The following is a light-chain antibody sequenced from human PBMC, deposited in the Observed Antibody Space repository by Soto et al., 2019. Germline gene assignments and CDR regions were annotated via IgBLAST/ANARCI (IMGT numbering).Light chain of an antibody. V-gene: IGKV3-15*01. CDR3: QQYNNWWT. CDR1: QSISNN. J-gene: IGKJ1*01. Sequence: EIVMTQSPATLSVTAGERATLSCRASQSISNNLAWYHQRPGQAPRLLIYGASTRATGIPARFSGSGSGTEFTLTISSLLSEDFAVYYCQQYNNWWTFGQGTRVEIK. CDR2: GAS.